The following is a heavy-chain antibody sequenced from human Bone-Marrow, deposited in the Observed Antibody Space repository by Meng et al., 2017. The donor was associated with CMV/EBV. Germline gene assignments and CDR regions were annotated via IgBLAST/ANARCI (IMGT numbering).Heavy chain of an antibody. D-gene: IGHD3-3*01. CDR2: INPHSGGT. CDR1: GYTFTGYN. V-gene: IGHV1-2*02. J-gene: IGHJ6*02. Sequence: ASVKVSCKASGYTFTGYNINWVRQAPGQGLEWLGWINPHSGGTIYAQKFEDRVTLTSDTSISTAYMELRRLRSDDTAVFFCARLFHTTLGTNYYYGMDVWGPGTTVTVSS. CDR3: ARLFHTTLGTNYYYGMDV.